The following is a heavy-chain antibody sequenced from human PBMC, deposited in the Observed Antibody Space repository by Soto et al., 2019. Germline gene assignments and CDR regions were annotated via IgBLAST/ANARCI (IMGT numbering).Heavy chain of an antibody. V-gene: IGHV1-69*02. CDR2: IIPILGIA. Sequence: VQLVQSGAEVKQPGSSVKVSCKASGGTFSSYTISWVRQAPGQGLEWMGRIIPILGIANYAQKFQGRVTITADKSTSTAYMELSSLRSEDTAVYYCARGARYCSGGSCHRWFDPWGQGTLVTVSS. J-gene: IGHJ5*02. CDR3: ARGARYCSGGSCHRWFDP. CDR1: GGTFSSYT. D-gene: IGHD2-15*01.